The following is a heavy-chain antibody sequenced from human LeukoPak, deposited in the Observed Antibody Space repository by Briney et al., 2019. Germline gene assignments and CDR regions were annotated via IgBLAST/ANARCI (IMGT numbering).Heavy chain of an antibody. J-gene: IGHJ6*02. Sequence: GRSLRLSCAASGFTFSSYAMHWVRQAPGKGLEWVAVISYDGSNKYYADSVKGRFTISRDNSKKTVYLQMNSLRAEDTAVYYCARGSFYDSSGYLYGMDVWGQGTTVTVSS. CDR3: ARGSFYDSSGYLYGMDV. V-gene: IGHV3-30-3*01. CDR2: ISYDGSNK. D-gene: IGHD3-22*01. CDR1: GFTFSSYA.